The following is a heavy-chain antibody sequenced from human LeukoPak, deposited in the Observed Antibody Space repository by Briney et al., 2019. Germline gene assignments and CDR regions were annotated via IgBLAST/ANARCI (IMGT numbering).Heavy chain of an antibody. V-gene: IGHV3-15*01. Sequence: PGGSLRLSCAASGFTFSNAWMSWVRQAPGKGLEWVGRIKSKTDGGTTDYAAPVKGRFTISRDDSKNTLYLQMNSLKTEDTAVYYCTTASLNTMIVRYYYYYYMDVWGKGTTVTVSS. CDR2: IKSKTDGGTT. J-gene: IGHJ6*03. CDR3: TTASLNTMIVRYYYYYYMDV. D-gene: IGHD3-22*01. CDR1: GFTFSNAW.